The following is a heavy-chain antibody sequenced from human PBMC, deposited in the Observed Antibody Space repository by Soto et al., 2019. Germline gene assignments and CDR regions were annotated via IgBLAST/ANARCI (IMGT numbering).Heavy chain of an antibody. D-gene: IGHD2-15*01. V-gene: IGHV4-34*01. J-gene: IGHJ6*02. Sequence: SETLSLTCAVYGGSFSGYYWSWIRQPPGKGLEWIGEINHSGSTNYNPSLKSRVTIFADTSKNQVSLKMTSVTAADSAVYYCVRESGGGGYCSGGSCYGMDVWGQGTTVTVSS. CDR1: GGSFSGYY. CDR3: VRESGGGGYCSGGSCYGMDV. CDR2: INHSGST.